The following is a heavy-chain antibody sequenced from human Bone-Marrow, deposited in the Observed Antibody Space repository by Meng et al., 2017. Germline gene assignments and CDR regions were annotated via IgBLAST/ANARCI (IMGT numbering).Heavy chain of an antibody. CDR1: GDSIISNYW. CDR3: ARHEFGLPTAAFDH. CDR2: IYHTGRT. J-gene: IGHJ4*02. Sequence: QVQLQESGPRLVNPSGTLSLTCAVSGDSIISNYWWNWVRQTPGKGLEWIGEIYHTGRTDYNPFLKSRVTISVDTSKNQFSLTLTSVTAADTAVYYCARHEFGLPTAAFDHWGQGTLVTVSS. V-gene: IGHV4-4*02. D-gene: IGHD2-2*01.